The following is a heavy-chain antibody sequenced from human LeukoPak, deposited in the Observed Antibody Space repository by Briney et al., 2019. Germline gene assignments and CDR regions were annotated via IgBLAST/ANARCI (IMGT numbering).Heavy chain of an antibody. D-gene: IGHD1-14*01. CDR2: IIPIFGTA. CDR3: ARVRAAGRTRDAFDI. CDR1: GGTFSSYA. J-gene: IGHJ3*02. V-gene: IGHV1-69*06. Sequence: SVKVSCKASGGTFSSYAITWVRQAPGQGLEWMGGIIPIFGTANYAQRFQGRVTITADKSTSTAYMDLSSLRSEDTAVYYYARVRAAGRTRDAFDIWGQGTMVTVSS.